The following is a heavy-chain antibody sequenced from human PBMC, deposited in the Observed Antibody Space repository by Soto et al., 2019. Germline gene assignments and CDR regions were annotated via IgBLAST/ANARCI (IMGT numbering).Heavy chain of an antibody. D-gene: IGHD3-3*01. V-gene: IGHV1-69*01. CDR3: AREGVSGYYDFWSGSRNHAFDI. J-gene: IGHJ3*02. CDR1: GGTFSSYA. CDR2: IIPIFGTA. Sequence: QVQLVQSGAEVKKPGSSVKVSCKASGGTFSSYAISWVRQAPGQGLEWMGGIIPIFGTANYAQKFQGRVTITADESTCTAYMELSSLRSEDTDVYYCAREGVSGYYDFWSGSRNHAFDIWGQGTMVTVSS.